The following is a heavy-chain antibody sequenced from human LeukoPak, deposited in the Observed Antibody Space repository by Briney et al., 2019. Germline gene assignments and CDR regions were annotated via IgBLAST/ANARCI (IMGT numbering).Heavy chain of an antibody. CDR3: AREASAYYSRWFDY. CDR2: ISAYNGNT. J-gene: IGHJ4*02. V-gene: IGHV1-18*01. CDR1: GYTFTSYG. D-gene: IGHD3-22*01. Sequence: ASVKVSCKASGYTFTSYGISWVRQAPGQGLEWMGWISAYNGNTNYAQKLQGRVTMTTDTSTSTAYMELRSLRSDDTAVYFCAREASAYYSRWFDYWGQGTLVTASS.